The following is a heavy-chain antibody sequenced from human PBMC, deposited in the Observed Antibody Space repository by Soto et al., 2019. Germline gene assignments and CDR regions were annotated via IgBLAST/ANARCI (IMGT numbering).Heavy chain of an antibody. CDR3: ARHLRQYYDSSGYYLNWFDP. CDR1: GGSISSSSYY. J-gene: IGHJ5*02. Sequence: SETLSLTCTVSGGSISSSSYYWCWIRQPPGKGLEWIGSIYYSGSTYYNPSLKIRVTISVDTSKNQFSLKLSSVTAADTAVYYCARHLRQYYDSSGYYLNWFDPWGQGTLVTVSS. D-gene: IGHD3-22*01. CDR2: IYYSGST. V-gene: IGHV4-39*01.